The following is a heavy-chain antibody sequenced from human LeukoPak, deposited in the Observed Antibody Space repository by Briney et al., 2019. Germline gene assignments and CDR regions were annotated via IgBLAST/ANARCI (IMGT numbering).Heavy chain of an antibody. CDR3: ARGQRRLQDY. CDR2: IYYSGST. CDR1: GGTVSSDSYT. J-gene: IGHJ4*02. Sequence: PSETLSLTCTVSGGTVSSDSYTWTWIPQPPGKGLEWIGYIYYSGSTNYNPSLKSRVTISLDTSKSQISLKLSSVTAADTAVYYCARGQRRLQDYWGQGTLVTVSS. V-gene: IGHV4-61*01.